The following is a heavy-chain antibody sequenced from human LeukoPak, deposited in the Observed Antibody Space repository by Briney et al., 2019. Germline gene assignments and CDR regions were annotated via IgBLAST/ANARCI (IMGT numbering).Heavy chain of an antibody. D-gene: IGHD3-22*01. J-gene: IGHJ4*02. CDR1: GGTFSSYA. V-gene: IGHV1-69*10. Sequence: SVKVSCKASGGTFSSYAISWVRQAPGQGLEWMGGIIPILGITNYAQKLQGRLTITADKSTNTAYMELSNLKSEDTAVYYCGRANPHTPHYDSSGYIDYWGQGTLITISS. CDR3: GRANPHTPHYDSSGYIDY. CDR2: IIPILGIT.